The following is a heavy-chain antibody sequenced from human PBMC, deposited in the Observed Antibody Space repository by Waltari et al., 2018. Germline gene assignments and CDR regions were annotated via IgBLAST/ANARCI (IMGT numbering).Heavy chain of an antibody. CDR3: ARAMPTGTTNWFDP. D-gene: IGHD1-7*01. Sequence: VKWVKSGVEVRKPGSWVRVSGKVSGGTSSGNAISGGRRAHGKGLEWRGGFFPIFGTANYAQKFQGRVTITADESTSTAYMELSSLRSEDTAVYYCARAMPTGTTNWFDPWGQGTLVTVSS. J-gene: IGHJ5*02. CDR1: GGTSSGNA. CDR2: FFPIFGTA. V-gene: IGHV1-69*01.